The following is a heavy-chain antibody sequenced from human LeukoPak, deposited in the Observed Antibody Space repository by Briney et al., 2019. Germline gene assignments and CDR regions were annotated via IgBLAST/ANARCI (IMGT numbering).Heavy chain of an antibody. CDR1: GFTFSSYT. Sequence: GGSLRLSCAASGFTFSSYTMNWVRQAPGKGLEWVSFISSSSTYINYADSVKGRFTISRDNAKNSLYLQMNSLRAEDTAVYYCARDRSPGNFDYWGQGTLVTVSS. CDR2: ISSSSTYI. V-gene: IGHV3-21*01. CDR3: ARDRSPGNFDY. J-gene: IGHJ4*02. D-gene: IGHD3-10*01.